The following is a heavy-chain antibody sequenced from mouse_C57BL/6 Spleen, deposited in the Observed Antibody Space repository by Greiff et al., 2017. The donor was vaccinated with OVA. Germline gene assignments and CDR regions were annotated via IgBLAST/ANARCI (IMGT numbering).Heavy chain of an antibody. CDR1: GYTFTDYY. CDR3: ARGGTTVVAEDYFDY. Sequence: EVQLQQSGPVLVKPGASVKMSCKASGYTFTDYYMNWVKQSHGKSLEWIGVINPYNGGTSYNQKFKGKATLTVDKSSSTAYMELNSLTSEDSAVYYCARGGTTVVAEDYFDYWGQGTTLTVSS. J-gene: IGHJ2*01. D-gene: IGHD1-1*01. CDR2: INPYNGGT. V-gene: IGHV1-19*01.